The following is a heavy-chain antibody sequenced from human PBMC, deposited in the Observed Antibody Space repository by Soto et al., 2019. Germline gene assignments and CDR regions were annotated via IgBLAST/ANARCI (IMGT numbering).Heavy chain of an antibody. D-gene: IGHD2-2*01. CDR3: ARDLGGDGHCISTSCYGSNWFDP. Sequence: GSLRLSCAASGFTFSSYSMNWVRQAPGKGLEWVANIKRDGSEKYYVDSVKGRFTISRDNAKNSLYLQMNSLRAEDTAVYYCARDLGGDGHCISTSCYGSNWFDP. J-gene: IGHJ5*02. CDR2: IKRDGSEK. CDR1: GFTFSSYS. V-gene: IGHV3-7*01.